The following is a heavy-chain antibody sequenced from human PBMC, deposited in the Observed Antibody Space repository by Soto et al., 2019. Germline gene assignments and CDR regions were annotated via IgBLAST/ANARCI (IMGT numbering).Heavy chain of an antibody. V-gene: IGHV4-59*01. CDR2: IYYSGST. CDR1: GGSISSYY. CDR3: ARSYQKGRGYSSSWYFAFDI. J-gene: IGHJ3*02. Sequence: SETLSLTCTVSGGSISSYYWSWIRQPPGKGLEWIGYIYYSGSTNYNPSLKSRVTISVDTSKNQFSLKLSSVTAADTAVYYCARSYQKGRGYSSSWYFAFDIWGQGTMVTVSS. D-gene: IGHD6-13*01.